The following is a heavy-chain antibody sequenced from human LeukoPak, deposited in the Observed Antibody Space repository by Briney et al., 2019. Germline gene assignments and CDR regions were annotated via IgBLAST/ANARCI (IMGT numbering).Heavy chain of an antibody. J-gene: IGHJ3*02. V-gene: IGHV4-34*01. CDR3: ARGGYVGVRAFDI. D-gene: IGHD5-12*01. CDR1: GGSFSGYY. Sequence: SETLSLTCAVYGGSFSGYYWSWIRQPPGKGLEWIGEINHSGSTNYNPSLKSRVTISVDTSKNQFSLKLSSVTAADTAVYYCARGGYVGVRAFDIWGQGTMVTVFS. CDR2: INHSGST.